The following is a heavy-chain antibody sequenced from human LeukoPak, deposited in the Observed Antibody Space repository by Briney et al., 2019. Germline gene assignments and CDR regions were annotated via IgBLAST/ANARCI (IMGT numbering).Heavy chain of an antibody. J-gene: IGHJ4*02. CDR2: INPSGGST. Sequence: ASVKVSCKASGYTFTSYYMHWVRQAPGQGLEWMGGINPSGGSTSYAQKFQGRVTMTRDTSTSTVYMELSSLRSEDTAVYYCARDPGGLVGENYFDYWGQGTLVTVSS. V-gene: IGHV1-46*01. D-gene: IGHD3-10*01. CDR3: ARDPGGLVGENYFDY. CDR1: GYTFTSYY.